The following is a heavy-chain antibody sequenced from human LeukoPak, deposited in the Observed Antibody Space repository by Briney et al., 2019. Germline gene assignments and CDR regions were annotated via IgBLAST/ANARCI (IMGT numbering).Heavy chain of an antibody. Sequence: PSETLSLTCTVSVGSISSSSYYWGWIRQPPGKGLEWIGSIYYSGSTYYNPSLKSRVTISVDTSKNQFSLMLSSVTAADTAVYYCARGARYYYYMDVWGKGTTVTVSS. CDR1: VGSISSSSYY. CDR2: IYYSGST. V-gene: IGHV4-39*07. CDR3: ARGARYYYYMDV. J-gene: IGHJ6*03. D-gene: IGHD3-16*01.